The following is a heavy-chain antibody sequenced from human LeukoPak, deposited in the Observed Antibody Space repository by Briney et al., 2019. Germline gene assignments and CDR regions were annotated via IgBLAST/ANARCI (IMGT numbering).Heavy chain of an antibody. CDR2: ISYDGSNR. V-gene: IGHV3-30*18. J-gene: IGHJ4*02. CDR1: GFTFSSYA. CDR3: AKDGGVL. D-gene: IGHD2-8*02. Sequence: GRSLRLSCAASGFTFSSYAMHWVRQAPGKGLEWVAIISYDGSNRYYADSVKGRFTISRDNSKNTLYVQMTNLRVDDTAVYYCAKDGGVLWGQGTLVTVSS.